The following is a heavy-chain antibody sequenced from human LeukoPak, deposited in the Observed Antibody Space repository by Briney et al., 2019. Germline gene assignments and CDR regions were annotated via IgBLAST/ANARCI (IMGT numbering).Heavy chain of an antibody. V-gene: IGHV3-21*01. CDR1: GFTFSSYS. J-gene: IGHJ4*02. CDR2: ISSSSSYI. D-gene: IGHD5-18*01. CDR3: ARDGDTVVVPIDY. Sequence: GGSLRLSCAASGFTFSSYSMSWVRQAPGKGLEWVSSISSSSSYIYYADSVKGRFTISRDNAKNSLYLQMNSLRAEDTAVYYCARDGDTVVVPIDYWGQGTLVTVTS.